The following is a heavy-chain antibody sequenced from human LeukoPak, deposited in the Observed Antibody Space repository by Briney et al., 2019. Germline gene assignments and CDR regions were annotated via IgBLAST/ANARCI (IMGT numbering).Heavy chain of an antibody. D-gene: IGHD6-19*01. Sequence: SETLSLACTVSGGSISSYYWSWIRQPAGKGLEWIGRIYISGSTDYNPSLKSRVSMSIDAPKNQIPINLTSVTAADTALYYCATSFSGWGDYWGQGTLVTVSS. CDR3: ATSFSGWGDY. V-gene: IGHV4-4*07. CDR2: IYISGST. CDR1: GGSISSYY. J-gene: IGHJ4*02.